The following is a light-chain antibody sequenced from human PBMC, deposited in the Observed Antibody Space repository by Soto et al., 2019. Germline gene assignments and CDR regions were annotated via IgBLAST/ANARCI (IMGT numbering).Light chain of an antibody. CDR1: QSVSSR. Sequence: EIVLTQSPGTLSLSPGERATLSCRASQSVSSRLAWYQQKPGQAPRLLISGASSRATGIPDRFSGSGSATDFTLTISRLEPEDFALYYCQQYGGSPITFGQGTR. CDR3: QQYGGSPIT. J-gene: IGKJ5*01. V-gene: IGKV3-20*01. CDR2: GAS.